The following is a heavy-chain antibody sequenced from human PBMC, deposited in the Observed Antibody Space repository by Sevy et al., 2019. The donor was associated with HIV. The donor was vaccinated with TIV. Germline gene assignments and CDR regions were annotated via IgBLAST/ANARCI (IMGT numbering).Heavy chain of an antibody. J-gene: IGHJ3*02. CDR2: IWYDGSNK. CDR1: GFTFSSYG. Sequence: GGSLRLSCAASGFTFSSYGMHWVRQAPGKGLEWVVVIWYDGSNKYYADSVKGRFTISRDNSKNTLYLQMNSLRAEDTAVYYCARDRGLIVGSAIDAFDIWGQGTMVTVSS. CDR3: ARDRGLIVGSAIDAFDI. V-gene: IGHV3-33*01. D-gene: IGHD3-22*01.